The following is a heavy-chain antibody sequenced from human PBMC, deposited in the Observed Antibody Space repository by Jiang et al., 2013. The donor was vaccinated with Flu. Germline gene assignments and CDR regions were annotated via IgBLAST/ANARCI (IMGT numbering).Heavy chain of an antibody. J-gene: IGHJ4*01. Sequence: VQLLESGGGLVQPGRSLRLSCAASGFTFDDYAMHWVRQAPGKGLEWVSGISWNSGSIGYADSVKGRFTISRDNAKNSLYLQMNSLRAEDTALYYCASGAPPGIAAAGIDY. CDR1: GFTFDDYA. D-gene: IGHD6-13*01. CDR3: ASGAPPGIAAAGIDY. CDR2: ISWNSGSI. V-gene: IGHV3-9*01.